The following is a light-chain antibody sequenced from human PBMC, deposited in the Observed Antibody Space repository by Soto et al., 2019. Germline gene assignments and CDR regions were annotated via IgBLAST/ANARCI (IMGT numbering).Light chain of an antibody. CDR2: GAS. Sequence: DIQMTQSPSSLSASFGDRVTITCRTSQSIAKYLNWYQQKPGKAPKVLIYGASSLQTGVPSRFSGSGSGTDFTLTISSLQPEDFETYYCQQSYSTPWTFGQGTKVDIK. J-gene: IGKJ1*01. CDR3: QQSYSTPWT. V-gene: IGKV1-39*01. CDR1: QSIAKY.